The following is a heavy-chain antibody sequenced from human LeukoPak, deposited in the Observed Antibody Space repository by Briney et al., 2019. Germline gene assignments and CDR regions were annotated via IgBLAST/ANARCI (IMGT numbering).Heavy chain of an antibody. CDR1: GFTFSSYW. CDR2: INSDGIST. V-gene: IGHV3-74*01. Sequence: GGSLRVSSAASGFTFSSYWMHWVRQAPGKGLVWVSRINSDGISTTYADSVKGRFTISRDNAKNTLYLQMNSLRAEDTAVYYCAREKWSSGWPLDYWGQGTLVTVSS. J-gene: IGHJ4*02. CDR3: AREKWSSGWPLDY. D-gene: IGHD6-19*01.